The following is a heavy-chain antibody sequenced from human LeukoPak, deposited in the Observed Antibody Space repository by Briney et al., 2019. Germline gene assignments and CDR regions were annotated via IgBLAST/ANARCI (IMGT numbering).Heavy chain of an antibody. CDR3: AKDTERTWMPGIVDY. D-gene: IGHD5-12*01. Sequence: GGSLRLSCADSGFTFSSYNINWVRQAPGKGLEWVAFIRYDGSNKYYADSVKGRFTISRDNSKNTLYLQMNSLRAEDTAVYYCAKDTERTWMPGIVDYWGQGTLVTVSS. CDR1: GFTFSSYN. J-gene: IGHJ4*02. V-gene: IGHV3-30*02. CDR2: IRYDGSNK.